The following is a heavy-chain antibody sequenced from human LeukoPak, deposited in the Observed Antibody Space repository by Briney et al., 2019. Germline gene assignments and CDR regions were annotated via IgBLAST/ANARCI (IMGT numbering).Heavy chain of an antibody. V-gene: IGHV3-74*01. J-gene: IGHJ6*02. CDR3: ARVGYCSGGSCYPRCYYYGMDV. D-gene: IGHD2-15*01. CDR1: GFTFSSYW. CDR2: INSDGSST. Sequence: PGGSLRLSCAASGFTFSSYWMHRVRQAPGKGLVWVSRINSDGSSTSYADSVKGRFTISRDNAKNTLYLQMNSLRAEDTAVYYCARVGYCSGGSCYPRCYYYGMDVWGQGTTVTVSS.